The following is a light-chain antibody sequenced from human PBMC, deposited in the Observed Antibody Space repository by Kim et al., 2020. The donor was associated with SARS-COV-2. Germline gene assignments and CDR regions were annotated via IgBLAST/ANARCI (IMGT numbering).Light chain of an antibody. J-gene: IGLJ3*02. V-gene: IGLV1-47*02. CDR3: AAWDDILSGPV. CDR1: SSNIGSNY. CDR2: DNN. Sequence: QSVLTQPPSVSGTPGQRVTISCSGSSSNIGSNYVFWYQQLPGTAPKLLIFDNNQRPSGVPDRFSGSRSGNSASLAFSGLRSEDEADYYCAAWDDILSGPVFGGGTQLTVL.